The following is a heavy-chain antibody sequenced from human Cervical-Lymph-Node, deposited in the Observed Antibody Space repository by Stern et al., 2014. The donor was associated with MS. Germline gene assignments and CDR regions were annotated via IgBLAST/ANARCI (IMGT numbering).Heavy chain of an antibody. J-gene: IGHJ4*02. V-gene: IGHV1-2*06. CDR2: IAPGSGAT. CDR1: GYRFSTFY. D-gene: IGHD3-16*02. CDR3: ARIYCSGDECYHSFDT. Sequence: QVQLVESGAEVKKPGASVKVSCKASGYRFSTFYLHWLRQAPGQGLQWIGRIAPGSGATNSSQTFQGRLTMTRDRSITTAYLELSGLRSDDTAVYYCARIYCSGDECYHSFDTWGQGTLVTVSS.